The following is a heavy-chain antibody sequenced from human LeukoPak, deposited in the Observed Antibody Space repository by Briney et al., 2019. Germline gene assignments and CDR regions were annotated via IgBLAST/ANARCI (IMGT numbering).Heavy chain of an antibody. CDR2: IYSGGST. D-gene: IGHD6-19*01. J-gene: IGHJ4*02. CDR1: GFTFSSYW. V-gene: IGHV3-66*01. Sequence: GGSLRLSCAASGFTFSSYWMTWVRQAPGKGLEWVSVIYSGGSTYYADSVKGSFTISRDNSKNTLYLQMNSVRAEDTAVYFCAREWGSSGWLDYWGQGTLVTVFS. CDR3: AREWGSSGWLDY.